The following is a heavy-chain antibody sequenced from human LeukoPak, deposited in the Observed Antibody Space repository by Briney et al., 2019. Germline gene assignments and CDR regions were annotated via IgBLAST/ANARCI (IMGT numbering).Heavy chain of an antibody. D-gene: IGHD3-22*01. CDR3: ARDLWNFYDDSGYNRDFDS. CDR1: TSR. CDR2: IGTYGGDT. Sequence: ASVKVSCKATSRISWVRQAPRQGLEWTGWIGTYGGDTYYAQKFQGRITVTTDTSTSTVYMELRNLRSDDTAVYYCARDLWNFYDDSGYNRDFDSWGQGTLVTVSS. V-gene: IGHV1-18*01. J-gene: IGHJ5*01.